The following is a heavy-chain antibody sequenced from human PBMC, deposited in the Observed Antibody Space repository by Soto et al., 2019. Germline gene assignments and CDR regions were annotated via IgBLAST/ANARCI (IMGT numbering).Heavy chain of an antibody. CDR2: IKQDGSEK. CDR3: ASQHGGGIADAFNI. V-gene: IGHV3-7*01. CDR1: GFTFSSYW. J-gene: IGHJ3*02. D-gene: IGHD2-21*01. Sequence: GGSLRLSCAASGFTFSSYWMSWVRQAPGKGLEWVANIKQDGSEKYYVDSVKGRFTISRDNAKNSLYLQMNSLRAEDTAVYYCASQHGGGIADAFNIWGQGTMVTVSS.